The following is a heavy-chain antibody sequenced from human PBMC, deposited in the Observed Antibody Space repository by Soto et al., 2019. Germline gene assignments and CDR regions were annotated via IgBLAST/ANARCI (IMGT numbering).Heavy chain of an antibody. CDR2: IYWDEDK. D-gene: IGHD3-3*01. V-gene: IGHV2-5*02. CDR3: AHRVLRTVFGLVTTTAIYFDF. J-gene: IGHJ4*02. CDR1: GFSLTTSGVG. Sequence: QITLNESGPTQVKPRQTLTLTCTFSGFSLTTSGVGVGWIRQSPGKAPERLALIYWDEDKRYSPSPKSRITITKDTSKSQVVLTMADLAPADTATYYCAHRVLRTVFGLVTTTAIYFDFWGQGAPVAVSS.